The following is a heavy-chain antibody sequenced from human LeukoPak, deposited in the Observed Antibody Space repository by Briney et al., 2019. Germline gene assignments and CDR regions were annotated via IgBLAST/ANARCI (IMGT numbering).Heavy chain of an antibody. Sequence: ASVTVSFKASGYTFTRFDIHWVRQATGQGLEWMGWMNPNSGNTGYAQKFQGRLTMTRSTSISTAYMEMSSLRSEDTAVYYCARAPFPPGDNYWGQGTLVTLSS. J-gene: IGHJ4*02. D-gene: IGHD2/OR15-2a*01. CDR2: MNPNSGNT. CDR3: ARAPFPPGDNY. CDR1: GYTFTRFD. V-gene: IGHV1-8*01.